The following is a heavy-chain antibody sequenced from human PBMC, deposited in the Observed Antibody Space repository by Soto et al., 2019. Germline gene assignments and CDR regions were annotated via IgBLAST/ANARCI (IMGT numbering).Heavy chain of an antibody. CDR2: ISTDGSST. D-gene: IGHD2-2*01. V-gene: IGHV3-74*01. J-gene: IGHJ4*02. CDR1: GFTFSTYW. CDR3: ARATGSNHPFDY. Sequence: EVQLVESGGGLVQPGGSLRLSCAATGFTFSTYWMHWVRQGPGKGLVWVSRISTDGSSTTYADSVKGRFTISRDNXXXXXYLXXXXXRAXXTAVYYCARATGSNHPFDYWGQGSLVTVSS.